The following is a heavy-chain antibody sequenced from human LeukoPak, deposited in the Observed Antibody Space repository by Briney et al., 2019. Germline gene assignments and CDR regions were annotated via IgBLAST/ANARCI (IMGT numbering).Heavy chain of an antibody. CDR3: ARDVVGGRVDI. Sequence: SETLSLTCTVSGGSISTYCWSWIRQPPGKGLEWIGYIYYSGSTNYNPSHKSRVTISVDTSKHQFSLKLSSVTAADTAVYYCARDVVGGRVDIWGQGTMVTVSS. CDR1: GGSISTYC. V-gene: IGHV4-59*01. CDR2: IYYSGST. J-gene: IGHJ3*02.